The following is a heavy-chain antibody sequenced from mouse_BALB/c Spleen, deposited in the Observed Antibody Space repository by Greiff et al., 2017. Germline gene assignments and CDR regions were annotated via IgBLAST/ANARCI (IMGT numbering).Heavy chain of an antibody. D-gene: IGHD2-14*01. V-gene: IGHV5-9-4*01. CDR1: GFTFSSYA. J-gene: IGHJ1*01. Sequence: EVKLVESGGGLVKPGGSLKLSCAASGFTFSSYAMSWVRQSPEKRLEWVAEISSGGSYTYYPDTVTGRFTISRDNAKNTLYLEMSSLRSEDTAMYYCARVDYRYDPWYFYVWGAGTTVTVSS. CDR3: ARVDYRYDPWYFYV. CDR2: ISSGGSYT.